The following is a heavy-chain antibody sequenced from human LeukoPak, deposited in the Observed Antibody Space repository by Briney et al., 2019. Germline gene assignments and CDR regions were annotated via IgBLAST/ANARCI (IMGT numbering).Heavy chain of an antibody. CDR2: INTNTGNP. J-gene: IGHJ3*02. Sequence: ASVKVSCKASGYTFTSYAMNWVRQAPGQGLEWMGWINTNTGNPTYAQGFTGRFVFSLDTSVSTAYLQISSLKAEDTAVYYCARDRRDGYKPDWAFDIWGQGTMVTVSS. D-gene: IGHD5-24*01. V-gene: IGHV7-4-1*02. CDR1: GYTFTSYA. CDR3: ARDRRDGYKPDWAFDI.